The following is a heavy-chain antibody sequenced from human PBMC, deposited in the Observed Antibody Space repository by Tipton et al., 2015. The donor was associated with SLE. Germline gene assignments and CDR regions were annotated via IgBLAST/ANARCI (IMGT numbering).Heavy chain of an antibody. CDR1: GGSISSYY. Sequence: TLSLTCTVSGGSISSYYWSWIRQPPGKGLEWIGYISYSGSTNYNPSLKSRVTISIDTSKNQFSLKLTSVAAADTAVYYCARDLGSGGAFDIWGQGTMVTVSS. V-gene: IGHV4-59*01. CDR3: ARDLGSGGAFDI. D-gene: IGHD1-26*01. CDR2: ISYSGST. J-gene: IGHJ3*02.